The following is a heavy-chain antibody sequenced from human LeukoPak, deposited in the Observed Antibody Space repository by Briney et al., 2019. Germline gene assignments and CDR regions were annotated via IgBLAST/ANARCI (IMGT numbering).Heavy chain of an antibody. CDR3: ARQSIAARRAFDI. Sequence: SETLSLTCAVYGESSSGYYWSWIRQPTGKGLEWIGEINHSGSTNYNPSLKSRVTISVDTSNQFSLMLTSVTAADTAVYYCARQSIAARRAFDIWGQGTMVTVSS. V-gene: IGHV4-34*01. CDR2: INHSGST. CDR1: GESSSGYY. D-gene: IGHD6-6*01. J-gene: IGHJ3*02.